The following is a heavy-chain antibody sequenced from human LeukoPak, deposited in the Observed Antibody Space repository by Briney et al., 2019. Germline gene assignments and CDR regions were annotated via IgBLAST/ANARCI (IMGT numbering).Heavy chain of an antibody. V-gene: IGHV3-23*01. J-gene: IGHJ4*02. CDR2: INFSGCST. Sequence: GWSLRLSCAASVFTFSSYAMSGVRQAPGKGREGVSVINFSGCSTYYPDSVKGQFTISRDNPKKSLYLQTNSLRAEDTAVYFCSKFADCSGGRCYRHFDHWGQGPLVTVSS. CDR3: SKFADCSGGRCYRHFDH. D-gene: IGHD2-15*01. CDR1: VFTFSSYA.